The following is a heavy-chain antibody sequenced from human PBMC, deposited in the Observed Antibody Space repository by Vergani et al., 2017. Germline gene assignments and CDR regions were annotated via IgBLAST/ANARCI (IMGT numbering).Heavy chain of an antibody. Sequence: QVQLVQSGAEVKKPGASVKVSCKASGYTFTSYDINWVRQATGQGLEWMGWINPNSGNTGYAQKFQGRVTMTRNTSISTAYMELSSLRSEDTAVYYCARGAAVAGTFFWANYYYYGMDVWGQGTTVTVSS. CDR2: INPNSGNT. D-gene: IGHD6-19*01. CDR3: ARGAAVAGTFFWANYYYYGMDV. V-gene: IGHV1-8*01. CDR1: GYTFTSYD. J-gene: IGHJ6*02.